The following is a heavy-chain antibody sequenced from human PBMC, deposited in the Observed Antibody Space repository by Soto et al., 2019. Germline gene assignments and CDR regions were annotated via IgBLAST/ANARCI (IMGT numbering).Heavy chain of an antibody. J-gene: IGHJ4*02. V-gene: IGHV1-69*01. D-gene: IGHD1-26*01. CDR1: GGTFSSYS. CDR3: ARDGGRHSGEIDH. Sequence: QVQLVQSGAEVKKPGSSVKVSCKASGGTFSSYSINWVRQAPGQGLEWMGEITPIFGTANYAQKFQGRVTITADESTSTAYMELSSLRSADTAVYYCARDGGRHSGEIDHRGQGTLVTVSS. CDR2: ITPIFGTA.